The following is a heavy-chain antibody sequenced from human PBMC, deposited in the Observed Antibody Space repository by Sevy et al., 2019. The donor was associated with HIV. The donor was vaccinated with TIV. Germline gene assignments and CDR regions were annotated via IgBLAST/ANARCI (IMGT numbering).Heavy chain of an antibody. J-gene: IGHJ4*02. CDR2: IKSKTDGGTT. V-gene: IGHV3-15*01. CDR3: TTDLGYCSGGSCYSNLGVDY. D-gene: IGHD2-15*01. CDR1: GFTCSNAW. Sequence: GGSLRLSCAASGFTCSNAWMSWVRQAPGKGLEWVGRIKSKTDGGTTDYAAPVKGRFTISRDDSKNTLYLQMNSLKTEDTAVYYCTTDLGYCSGGSCYSNLGVDYWGQGTLVTVSS.